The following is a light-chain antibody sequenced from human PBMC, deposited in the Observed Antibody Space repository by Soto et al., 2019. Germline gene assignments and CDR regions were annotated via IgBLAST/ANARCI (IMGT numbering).Light chain of an antibody. CDR2: EVS. J-gene: IGLJ1*01. CDR3: NSYTSSSTLV. CDR1: SSDVGAYNY. V-gene: IGLV2-14*01. Sequence: QSALTQPASVSGSPGQSITISCTGTSSDVGAYNYVSWYQQHPGKAPQLMIYEVSNRPSGVSNLFSGSKSGITASLTISGLQAEDEADYYCNSYTSSSTLVFGTGTKLTVL.